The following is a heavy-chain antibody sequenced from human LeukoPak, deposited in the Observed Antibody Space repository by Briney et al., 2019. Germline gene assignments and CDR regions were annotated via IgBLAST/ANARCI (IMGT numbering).Heavy chain of an antibody. J-gene: IGHJ4*02. CDR3: AKLQGYAGSGSPDY. D-gene: IGHD3-10*01. Sequence: GSLRLSCAASGFTFSSYAMSWVRPAPGKGLEWVSAISGSGGSTYYADSVKGRFTISRDNSKNTLYLQMNSLRAEDTAVYYCAKLQGYAGSGSPDYWGQGTLVTVSS. CDR1: GFTFSSYA. V-gene: IGHV3-23*01. CDR2: ISGSGGST.